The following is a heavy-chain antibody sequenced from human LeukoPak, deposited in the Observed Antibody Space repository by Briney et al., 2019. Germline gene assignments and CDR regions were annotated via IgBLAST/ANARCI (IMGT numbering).Heavy chain of an antibody. V-gene: IGHV1-46*01. CDR1: GYTFTSYY. CDR2: INPSGGST. CDR3: ARGSAAGLGEFDP. D-gene: IGHD6-13*01. J-gene: IGHJ5*02. Sequence: ASVKVSCKASGYTFTSYYMHWVRQAPGQGLEWMGIINPSGGSTSCAQKFQGRVTMTRDTSTSSVYMELSSLRSEDTAVYYCARGSAAGLGEFDPWGQGTLVTVSS.